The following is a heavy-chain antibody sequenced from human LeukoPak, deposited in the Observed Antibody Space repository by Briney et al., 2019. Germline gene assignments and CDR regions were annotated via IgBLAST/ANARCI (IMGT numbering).Heavy chain of an antibody. CDR2: INAGNGYT. Sequence: ASVKVSCKASGGTFTSYAMHWVHQAPGQRLEWMGWINAGNGYTKYSQEFQGRVTITRDTSASTAYMELSSLRSEDMAVYYCARVVKYSSGPLTDLLPYYFDYWGQGTLVTVSS. D-gene: IGHD6-19*01. CDR3: ARVVKYSSGPLTDLLPYYFDY. J-gene: IGHJ4*02. V-gene: IGHV1-3*03. CDR1: GGTFTSYA.